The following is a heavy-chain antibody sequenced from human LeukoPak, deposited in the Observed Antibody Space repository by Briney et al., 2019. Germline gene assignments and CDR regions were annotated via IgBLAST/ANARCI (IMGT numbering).Heavy chain of an antibody. Sequence: PSETLSLTRAVYGGSFSKFYWSWIRQPPGKGLEWIGEINHSGNTNYNPSLKSRVTISVDTSKKQFSLKLSSVTAADTAVYYCARIPEWVVQAYFDYWGQGTLVTVSS. D-gene: IGHD6-19*01. V-gene: IGHV4-34*01. CDR1: GGSFSKFY. CDR3: ARIPEWVVQAYFDY. CDR2: INHSGNT. J-gene: IGHJ4*02.